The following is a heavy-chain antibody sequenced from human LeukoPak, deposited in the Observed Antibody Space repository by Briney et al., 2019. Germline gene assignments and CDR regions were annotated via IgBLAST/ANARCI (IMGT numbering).Heavy chain of an antibody. V-gene: IGHV3-53*01. Sequence: PGGSLRLSCAASGFTVSSNYMSWVRQAPGKGLEWGSVIYSGGSTYYADSVKGRFTISRDNSKNTLYLQMNSLRAEDTAVYYCATPKAVLRYFDWLPLDYWGQGTLVTVSS. CDR2: IYSGGST. CDR3: ATPKAVLRYFDWLPLDY. J-gene: IGHJ4*02. CDR1: GFTVSSNY. D-gene: IGHD3-9*01.